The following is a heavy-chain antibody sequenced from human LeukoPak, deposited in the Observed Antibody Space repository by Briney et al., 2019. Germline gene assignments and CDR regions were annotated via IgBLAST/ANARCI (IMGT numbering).Heavy chain of an antibody. D-gene: IGHD3-22*01. CDR3: VEAPYYYDSSGRRVNWFDP. CDR1: GGSISSSSYY. CDR2: IYNSGST. J-gene: IGHJ5*02. V-gene: IGHV4-39*01. Sequence: PSETLSLTCTVSGGSISSSSYYWGWIRQPPGKGLEWIGSIYNSGSTYYNPSLKSRVTIYVDTSKNQFSLKLSSVTAADTAVYYCVEAPYYYDSSGRRVNWFDPWGQGTLVTVSS.